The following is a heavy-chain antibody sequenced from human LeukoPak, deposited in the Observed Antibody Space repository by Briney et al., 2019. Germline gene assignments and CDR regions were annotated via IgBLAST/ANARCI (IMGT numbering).Heavy chain of an antibody. Sequence: ASVKVSCKAPGGTLSSYAISWVRQAPGQGLEWMGGIIPIFGTANYAQKFQGRVTITADESTSTAYMELSSLRSEDTAVYYCASVMVRANMRYYFDYWGQGTLVTVSS. D-gene: IGHD3-10*01. CDR3: ASVMVRANMRYYFDY. J-gene: IGHJ4*02. CDR2: IIPIFGTA. V-gene: IGHV1-69*13. CDR1: GGTLSSYA.